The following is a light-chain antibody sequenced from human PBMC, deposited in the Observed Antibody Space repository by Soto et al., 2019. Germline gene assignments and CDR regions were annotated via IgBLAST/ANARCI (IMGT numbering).Light chain of an antibody. CDR1: RSNLGAGYD. CDR3: QSYDSSLSGSVV. J-gene: IGLJ2*01. Sequence: QSVLTQPPSVSGAPGQRVTISCTGSRSNLGAGYDVHWYRQFPGTAPKLLIYANVNRPSGVPDRFSGSKSGTSASLAITGLQAEDEADYYCQSYDSSLSGSVVFGGGTKLT. V-gene: IGLV1-40*01. CDR2: ANV.